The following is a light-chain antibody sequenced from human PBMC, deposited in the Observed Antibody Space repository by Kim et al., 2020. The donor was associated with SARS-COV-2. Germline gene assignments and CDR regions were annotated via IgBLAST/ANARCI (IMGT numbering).Light chain of an antibody. J-gene: IGKJ3*01. Sequence: EIVLTQSPGTLSLSPGEGATLSCRASQSVSSSHLAWYQQKPGQAPRLLIYGASSRATGIPDRFSGSGSGTDFTLTISRLEPEDFAVYYCQQYGSSPPVTFGPGTKVDIK. CDR3: QQYGSSPPVT. V-gene: IGKV3-20*01. CDR1: QSVSSSH. CDR2: GAS.